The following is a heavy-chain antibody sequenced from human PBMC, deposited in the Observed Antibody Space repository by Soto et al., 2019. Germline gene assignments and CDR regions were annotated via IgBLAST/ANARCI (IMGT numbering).Heavy chain of an antibody. CDR3: ARGKSVFGVDYPGDY. D-gene: IGHD3-3*01. CDR2: ISSSGSTI. Sequence: EVQLVESGGALVQPGGSLRLSCAASRFTFSTYEMNWVRQAPGKGLEWVSYISSSGSTIYYADSVKGRFTISRDNAKNSLYLQMNSLRAEDTAVYYCARGKSVFGVDYPGDYWGQGTLVTVSS. CDR1: RFTFSTYE. V-gene: IGHV3-48*03. J-gene: IGHJ4*02.